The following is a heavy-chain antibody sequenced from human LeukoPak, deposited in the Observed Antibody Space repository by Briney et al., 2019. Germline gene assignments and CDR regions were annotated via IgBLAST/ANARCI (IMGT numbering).Heavy chain of an antibody. CDR3: ARGSSSWYGFDY. V-gene: IGHV4-4*07. Sequence: SETLSLTCSVSGGPISSYHWSWIRQPAGKGLEWIGRIYTSGSTNYNPSLKSRVTISVDKSKNQFSLKLSSVTAADTAVYYCARGSSSWYGFDYWGQGTLVTVSS. D-gene: IGHD6-13*01. CDR1: GGPISSYH. J-gene: IGHJ4*02. CDR2: IYTSGST.